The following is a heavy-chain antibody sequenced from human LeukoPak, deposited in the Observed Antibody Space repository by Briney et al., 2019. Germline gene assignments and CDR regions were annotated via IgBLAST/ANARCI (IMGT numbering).Heavy chain of an antibody. CDR1: EFTFSSYT. V-gene: IGHV3-21*04. Sequence: GGSLRLSCAASEFTFSSYTMNWVRQAPGKGLEWVSSISSSSSYIYYADSVKGRFTISRDNSKNTLYLQMNSLRAEDTAVYYCAKEYYGSGSYYYPHAFDIWGQGTMVTVSS. CDR3: AKEYYGSGSYYYPHAFDI. J-gene: IGHJ3*02. D-gene: IGHD3-10*01. CDR2: ISSSSSYI.